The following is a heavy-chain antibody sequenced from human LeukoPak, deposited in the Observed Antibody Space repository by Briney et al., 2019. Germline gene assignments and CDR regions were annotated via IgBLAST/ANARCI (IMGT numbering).Heavy chain of an antibody. CDR2: MSYSGRT. V-gene: IGHV4-39*07. CDR3: ARLPYRTVPPTIHFDY. CDR1: GGSISISNYY. J-gene: IGHJ4*02. D-gene: IGHD2-2*01. Sequence: SETLSLTCTVSGGSISISNYYWGWIRQPPGKGLEWIGSMSYSGRTYYNPSLKTRVTVSLDTSKNQFSLNLISVTAADTAVYYCARLPYRTVPPTIHFDYWGQGTLVTVSS.